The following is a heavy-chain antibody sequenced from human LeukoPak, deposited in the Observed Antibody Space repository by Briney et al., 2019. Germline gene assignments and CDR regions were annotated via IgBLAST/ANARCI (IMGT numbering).Heavy chain of an antibody. CDR1: GFTFNNYA. D-gene: IGHD1-26*01. Sequence: RTGGSLRLSCAASGFTFNNYAMSWVRQAPGKGLEWVSSISGSGHTFYADFVKGRFTISRDDSRNTLYLQVNSLRAEDTAVYFCAKKGTGSYSQFEYWGQGTLVTVSS. V-gene: IGHV3-23*01. CDR3: AKKGTGSYSQFEY. CDR2: ISGSGHT. J-gene: IGHJ4*02.